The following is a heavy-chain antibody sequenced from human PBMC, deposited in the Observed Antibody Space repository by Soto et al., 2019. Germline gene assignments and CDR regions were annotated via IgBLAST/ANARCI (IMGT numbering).Heavy chain of an antibody. Sequence: GGSLRLSCAASGFTFSIHWMHWVRQVPGKGLVWVSRINGDGTSTGYADSVKGRFTISRDNAENTLYLLMNSLRASDTAIYYCARVYWTYGLPRFGMDFRGPGTTLTVSS. V-gene: IGHV3-74*01. D-gene: IGHD1-1*01. CDR1: GFTFSIHW. J-gene: IGHJ6*02. CDR3: ARVYWTYGLPRFGMDF. CDR2: INGDGTST.